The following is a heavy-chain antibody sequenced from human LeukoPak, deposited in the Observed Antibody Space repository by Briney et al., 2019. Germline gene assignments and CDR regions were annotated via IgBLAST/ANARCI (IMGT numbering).Heavy chain of an antibody. CDR2: IIPILGIA. CDR3: AREGVVPAATYNWFDP. D-gene: IGHD2-2*01. V-gene: IGHV1-69*04. Sequence: ASVKVSCKASGGTFSSYAIRWVRQAPGQGLEWMGRIIPILGIANYAQKVQGRVTITADKSTSTAYMELSSLRSEDTAVYYCAREGVVPAATYNWFDPWGQGTLVTVSS. CDR1: GGTFSSYA. J-gene: IGHJ5*02.